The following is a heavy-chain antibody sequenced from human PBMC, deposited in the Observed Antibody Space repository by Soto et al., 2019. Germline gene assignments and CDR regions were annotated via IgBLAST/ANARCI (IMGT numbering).Heavy chain of an antibody. V-gene: IGHV1-46*03. CDR1: GYTFTSYY. D-gene: IGHD3-3*01. Sequence: ASVKVSCKASGYTFTSYYMHWVRQAPGQGLEWMGIINPSGGSTSYAQKFQGRVTMTRDTSTSTVYMELSSLRSEDTAVYYCASSGIVGYDFWSGPIDYWGQGTLVTVSS. CDR3: ASSGIVGYDFWSGPIDY. CDR2: INPSGGST. J-gene: IGHJ4*02.